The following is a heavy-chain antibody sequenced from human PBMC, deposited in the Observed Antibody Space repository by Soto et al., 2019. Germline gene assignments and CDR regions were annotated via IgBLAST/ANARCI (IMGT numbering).Heavy chain of an antibody. D-gene: IGHD1-26*01. V-gene: IGHV1-69*06. J-gene: IGHJ2*01. CDR1: GGTFSSYA. Sequence: QVQLVQSGAEVKKPGSSVKVSCKASGGTFSSYAISWVRQAPGQGLEWMGGIIPIFGTANYAQKFQGRVTITADKSTSTAYMELGSLRSEDTAVYYCARDLRRGVGSTGPFDLWGRGTLVTVSS. CDR2: IIPIFGTA. CDR3: ARDLRRGVGSTGPFDL.